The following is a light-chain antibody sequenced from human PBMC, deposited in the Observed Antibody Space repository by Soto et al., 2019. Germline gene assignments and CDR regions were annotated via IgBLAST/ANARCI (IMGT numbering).Light chain of an antibody. CDR3: QQYGTSEII. CDR2: GAS. Sequence: EIVMTQSPATLSVSPGERATLSCRASQSVSSNLAWYQQKPGQAPRLLIYGASTRATGIPDRVSGSGSGTDFTLTSSRLETEDFAVFYCQQYGTSEIIFGQGTRLEIK. CDR1: QSVSSN. V-gene: IGKV3-15*01. J-gene: IGKJ5*01.